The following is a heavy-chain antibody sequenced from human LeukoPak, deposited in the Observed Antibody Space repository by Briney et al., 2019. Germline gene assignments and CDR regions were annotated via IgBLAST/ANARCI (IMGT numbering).Heavy chain of an antibody. V-gene: IGHV3-53*01. CDR1: GFTVSLYW. CDR2: IYSGGST. J-gene: IGHJ3*02. D-gene: IGHD3-22*01. Sequence: GGSLRLSCAASGFTVSLYWMSWVRQAPGKGLEWVSVIYSGGSTYYADSVKGRFTISRDNSKNTLYLQMNSLRAEDTAVYYCARAYDSSGLDVFDIWGQGTMVTVSS. CDR3: ARAYDSSGLDVFDI.